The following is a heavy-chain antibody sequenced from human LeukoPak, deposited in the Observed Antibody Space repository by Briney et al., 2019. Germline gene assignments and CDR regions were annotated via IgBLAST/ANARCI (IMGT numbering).Heavy chain of an antibody. CDR1: GGSISSYY. D-gene: IGHD3-9*01. CDR2: IYYSGST. Sequence: PSETLSLTCTVSGGSISSYYWSWIRQPPGKGLEWIGYIYYSGSTNYNPSLKSRVTISVDTSKNQFSLKLSSVTAADTAVYYCARQDTLTGYYSDYYYGMDVWGQGTTVTVSS. CDR3: ARQDTLTGYYSDYYYGMDV. V-gene: IGHV4-59*08. J-gene: IGHJ6*02.